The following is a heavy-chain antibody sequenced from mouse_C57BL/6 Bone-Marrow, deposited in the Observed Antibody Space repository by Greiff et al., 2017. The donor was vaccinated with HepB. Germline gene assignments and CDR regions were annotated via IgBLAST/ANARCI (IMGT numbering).Heavy chain of an antibody. CDR2: IWSDGST. J-gene: IGHJ4*01. D-gene: IGHD1-1*01. Sequence: VMLVESGPGLVAPSQSLSITCTVSGFSLTSYGVHWVRQPPGKGLEWLVVIWSDGSTTYNSALKSRLSISKDNSKSQVFLKMNSLQTDDTAMYYCARHYYGSSSWYAMDYWGQGTSVTVSS. CDR1: GFSLTSYG. V-gene: IGHV2-6-1*01. CDR3: ARHYYGSSSWYAMDY.